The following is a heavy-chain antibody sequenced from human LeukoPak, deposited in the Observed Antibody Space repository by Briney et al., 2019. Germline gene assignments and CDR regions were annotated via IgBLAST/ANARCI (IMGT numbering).Heavy chain of an antibody. CDR2: TSKSSDRI. CDR1: GFTVSSYS. D-gene: IGHD2-2*01. Sequence: PGGSLRRSCAASGFTVSSYSMNWVGQAPGHGLECVSYTSKSSDRIYHADSVKGRFTISRDNAKNSLYLQMDSLRAEDTAVYYCARDLLNDEGSSYFFDQWGQGTLVTVSS. CDR3: ARDLLNDEGSSYFFDQ. J-gene: IGHJ4*02. V-gene: IGHV3-48*04.